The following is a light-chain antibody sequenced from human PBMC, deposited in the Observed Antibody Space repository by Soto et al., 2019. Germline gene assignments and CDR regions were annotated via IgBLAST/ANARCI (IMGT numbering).Light chain of an antibody. Sequence: EIILTQSPDTLSLSPGERATLSCGASQSVSSSYLAWYQQKPGQAPRLLIYGASSRATGIPVRFSGSGSGTEFTLTISSLQSEDFAVYYCQQYNNWPLTFGQGTRLEIK. CDR3: QQYNNWPLT. V-gene: IGKV3-15*01. J-gene: IGKJ5*01. CDR2: GAS. CDR1: QSVSSSY.